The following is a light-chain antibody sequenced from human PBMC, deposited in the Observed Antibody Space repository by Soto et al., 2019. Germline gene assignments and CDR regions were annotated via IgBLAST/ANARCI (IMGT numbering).Light chain of an antibody. Sequence: DIQMTQSPSSLSASVGERVTITCRASQSISNYLNWYQQRPGKAPELLIYAASSLQSGVPSRFSGSGSGTDFTLTISSLQPEDFATYYCKQYDNLPVGPGTKVDTK. CDR2: AAS. V-gene: IGKV1-39*01. J-gene: IGKJ3*01. CDR3: KQYDNLP. CDR1: QSISNY.